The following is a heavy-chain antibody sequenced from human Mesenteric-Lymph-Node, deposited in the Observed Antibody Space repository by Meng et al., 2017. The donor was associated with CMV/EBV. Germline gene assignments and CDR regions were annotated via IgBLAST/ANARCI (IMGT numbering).Heavy chain of an antibody. CDR1: GYTFTGYY. CDR3: ARVRYYSSTSCYTGMDV. CDR2: INPNSGGT. J-gene: IGHJ6*02. D-gene: IGHD2-2*02. Sequence: ASVKVSCKASGYTFTGYYMHWVRQAPGQGLEWMGWINPNSGGTNYAQKFQGRVTMTRDTSISTAYMELSRLRSDDTAVYYWARVRYYSSTSCYTGMDVWGRETTVTV. V-gene: IGHV1-2*02.